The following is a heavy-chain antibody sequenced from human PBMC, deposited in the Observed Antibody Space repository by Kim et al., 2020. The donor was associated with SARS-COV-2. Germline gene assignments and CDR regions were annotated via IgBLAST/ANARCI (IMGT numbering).Heavy chain of an antibody. CDR1: GFTFSDLY. D-gene: IGHD3-3*01. J-gene: IGHJ4*02. CDR2: ISGSGSTI. Sequence: GGSLRLSCAASGFTFSDLYMSWIRQAPGKGLEWVSYISGSGSTIYYADSVKGRFTVSRGNAKSSLYLQMNSLRAEDTAVYYCAREPYYYSSSPWGQGTL. V-gene: IGHV3-11*01. CDR3: AREPYYYSSSP.